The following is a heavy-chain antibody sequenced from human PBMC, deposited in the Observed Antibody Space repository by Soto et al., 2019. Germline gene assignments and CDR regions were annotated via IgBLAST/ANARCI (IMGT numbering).Heavy chain of an antibody. D-gene: IGHD6-19*01. V-gene: IGHV3-30*18. CDR1: GFTFSDYA. Sequence: VQLVESGGGVVQPGRSLRLSCAASGFTFSDYAMHWVRQAPGKGLEWVAVVSHDGRNTHYADSVKGRFTISRDSSKIRVSLEMTSLRAEDTAVYYCAKGGRQWLVTSDFNYWGQGALVTVSS. CDR2: VSHDGRNT. J-gene: IGHJ4*02. CDR3: AKGGRQWLVTSDFNY.